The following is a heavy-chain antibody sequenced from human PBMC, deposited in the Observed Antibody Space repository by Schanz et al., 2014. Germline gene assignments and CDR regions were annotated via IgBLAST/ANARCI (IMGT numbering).Heavy chain of an antibody. Sequence: DVHLLESGGGLVEPGGSLRLSCATSGFSLDIFAVSWVRQAPGKGLEWVSAISGSGGSTYYTDSVKGRFTISRDNSKNTLYLQMNSLRAEDTAVYYCAKGRFGELSAFDIWGQGTMVTVSS. CDR1: GFSLDIFA. CDR3: AKGRFGELSAFDI. D-gene: IGHD3-10*01. J-gene: IGHJ3*02. CDR2: ISGSGGST. V-gene: IGHV3-23*01.